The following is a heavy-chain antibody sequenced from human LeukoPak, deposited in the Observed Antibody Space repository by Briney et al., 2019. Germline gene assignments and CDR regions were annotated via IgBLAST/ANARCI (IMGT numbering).Heavy chain of an antibody. CDR2: IYYSGST. CDR3: ARDATSYYYDSRGAFDI. Sequence: PSETLSLTCTVSGGSISSYYWSWIRQPPGKGLEWIGYIYYSGSTNYNPSLKSRVTISVDTSKNQFSLKLSSVTAADTAVYYRARDATSYYYDSRGAFDIWGQGTMVTVSS. D-gene: IGHD3-22*01. V-gene: IGHV4-59*01. CDR1: GGSISSYY. J-gene: IGHJ3*02.